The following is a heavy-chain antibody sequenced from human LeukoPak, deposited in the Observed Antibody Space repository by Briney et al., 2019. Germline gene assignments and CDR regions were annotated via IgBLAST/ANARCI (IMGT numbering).Heavy chain of an antibody. D-gene: IGHD5-18*01. CDR1: GGSISSYY. J-gene: IGHJ4*02. CDR3: AAGYSYGDLAY. CDR2: IYYSGST. V-gene: IGHV4-59*08. Sequence: SETLSLTCTVSGGSISSYYWSWIRQPPGKGLEWVGYIYYSGSTNYNPSLKSRVTISVDTPKNQFSLKLSSVTAADTAVYYCAAGYSYGDLAYWGQGTLVTVSS.